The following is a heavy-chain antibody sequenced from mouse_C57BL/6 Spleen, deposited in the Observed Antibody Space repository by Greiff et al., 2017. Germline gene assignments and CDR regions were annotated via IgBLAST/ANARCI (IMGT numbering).Heavy chain of an antibody. V-gene: IGHV1-39*01. CDR1: GYSFTDYN. CDR3: ARGNYYGSSYEDAMDY. D-gene: IGHD1-1*01. CDR2: INPNYGTT. Sequence: EVKLQESGPELVKPGASVKISCKASGYSFTDYNMNWVKQSNGKSLEWIGVINPNYGTTSYNQKFKGKATLTVDQSSSTAYMQLNSLTSEDSAVYYCARGNYYGSSYEDAMDYWGQGTSVSGSS. J-gene: IGHJ4*01.